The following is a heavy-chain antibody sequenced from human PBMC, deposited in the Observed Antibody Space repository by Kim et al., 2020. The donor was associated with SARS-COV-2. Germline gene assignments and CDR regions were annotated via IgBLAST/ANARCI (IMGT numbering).Heavy chain of an antibody. CDR1: GFTFSSYS. D-gene: IGHD5-18*01. Sequence: GGSLRLSCAASGFTFSSYSMNWVRQAPGKGLEWVSSISSSSSYIYYADSVKGRFTISRDNAKNSLYLQMNSLRAEDTAVYYCARDSGYSYGSPFDYWGQGTVVTVSS. J-gene: IGHJ4*02. V-gene: IGHV3-21*01. CDR3: ARDSGYSYGSPFDY. CDR2: ISSSSSYI.